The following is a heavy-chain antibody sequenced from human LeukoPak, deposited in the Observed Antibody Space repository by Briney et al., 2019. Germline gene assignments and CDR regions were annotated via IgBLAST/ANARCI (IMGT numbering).Heavy chain of an antibody. Sequence: GGSLRLSCAASGFTFSSYAMHWVRQAPGKGLEWVAVISYDGSNKYYADSVKGRFTISRDNSKNTLYLQMNSLRAEDTAVYYCARDFLAYCGGDCSFDYWGQGTLVTVSS. J-gene: IGHJ4*02. V-gene: IGHV3-30*04. CDR3: ARDFLAYCGGDCSFDY. D-gene: IGHD2-21*02. CDR1: GFTFSSYA. CDR2: ISYDGSNK.